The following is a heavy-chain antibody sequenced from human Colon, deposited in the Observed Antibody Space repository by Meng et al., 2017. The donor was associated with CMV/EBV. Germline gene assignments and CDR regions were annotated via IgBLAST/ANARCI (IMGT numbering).Heavy chain of an antibody. CDR2: INPKSGAT. CDR3: ARALTGDRSYFDY. CDR1: GYTFTAYY. Sequence: ASVKVSCKASGYTFTAYYMHWVRQAPGQGLEWMGFINPKSGATNYAQKFQGRVAMTRDTPISTAYLELGRLTSDDTAVYYCARALTGDRSYFDYWGQGTLVTVSS. D-gene: IGHD7-27*01. J-gene: IGHJ4*02. V-gene: IGHV1-2*02.